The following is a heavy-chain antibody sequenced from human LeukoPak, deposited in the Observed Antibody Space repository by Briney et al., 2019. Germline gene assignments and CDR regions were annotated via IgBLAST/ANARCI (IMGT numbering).Heavy chain of an antibody. CDR1: GYTFTSYD. CDR2: MNPNSGNT. CDR3: ASSRDDYYYYGMDV. Sequence: ASVKVSCKASGYTFTSYDINWVRQAPGQGLEWMGWMNPNSGNTGYAQKFQGRVTMTRNTSISTAYMELSSLRSEDTAVYYCASSRDDYYYYGMDVWGQGTTVTVSS. J-gene: IGHJ6*02. V-gene: IGHV1-8*01.